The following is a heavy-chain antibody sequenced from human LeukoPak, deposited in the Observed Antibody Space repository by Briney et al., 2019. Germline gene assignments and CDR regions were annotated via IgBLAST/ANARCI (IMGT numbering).Heavy chain of an antibody. CDR3: AKDRLPAAIFSDY. CDR2: ISGSGGSA. V-gene: IGHV3-23*01. CDR1: GFTFSSYA. Sequence: GGSLRLSCAASGFTFSSYAMSWVRQAPGKGLEWVSAISGSGGSAYYADSVKGRFTISRDNSKNTLYLQMNSLGAEDTAVYYCAKDRLPAAIFSDYWGQGTLVTVSS. D-gene: IGHD2-2*02. J-gene: IGHJ4*02.